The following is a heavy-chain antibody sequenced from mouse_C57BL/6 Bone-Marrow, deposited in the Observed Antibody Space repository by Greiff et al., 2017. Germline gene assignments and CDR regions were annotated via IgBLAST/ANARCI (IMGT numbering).Heavy chain of an antibody. V-gene: IGHV7-1*01. CDR1: GFTFSDFY. Sequence: EVQRVESGGGLVQSGRSLRLSCATSGFTFSDFYMEWVRQAPGKGLEWIAASRNKANDYTSEYSASVKGRFIVSRDTSQSILYLQMNALRAEDTAIYYCARDAGHYYGSSYDWYFDVWGTGTTVTVSS. CDR2: SRNKANDYTS. D-gene: IGHD1-1*01. CDR3: ARDAGHYYGSSYDWYFDV. J-gene: IGHJ1*03.